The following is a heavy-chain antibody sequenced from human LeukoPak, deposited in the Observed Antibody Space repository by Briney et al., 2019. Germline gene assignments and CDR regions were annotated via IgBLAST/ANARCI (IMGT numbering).Heavy chain of an antibody. J-gene: IGHJ4*02. Sequence: PGGSLRLSCAASGLVFSRSGMHWIRQAPGKGLEWVAFLQYDENEIYYAESVKGRFTIFRDNSKNTLYLQMSSLRSDDTAVYYCVSEEWAVKDSWGQGTLVSVSS. CDR2: LQYDENEI. V-gene: IGHV3-30*02. D-gene: IGHD3-3*01. CDR1: GLVFSRSG. CDR3: VSEEWAVKDS.